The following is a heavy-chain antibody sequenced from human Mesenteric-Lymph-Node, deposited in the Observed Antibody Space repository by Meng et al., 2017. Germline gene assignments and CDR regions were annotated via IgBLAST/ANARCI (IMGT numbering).Heavy chain of an antibody. J-gene: IGHJ4*02. CDR2: INNDGSFT. CDR3: TRDLYGIDY. D-gene: IGHD2/OR15-2a*01. V-gene: IGHV3-74*01. CDR1: GFSLSSYW. Sequence: GGSLRLSCAASGFSLSSYWMHWVRQVPGKGLMLVAHINNDGSFTYYADSVKGRFTISRDNVKNSLHLQMNNLRAEDSAVYYCTRDLYGIDYWGQGTLVTVS.